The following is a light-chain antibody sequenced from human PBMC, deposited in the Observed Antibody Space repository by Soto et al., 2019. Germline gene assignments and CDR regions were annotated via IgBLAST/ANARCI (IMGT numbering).Light chain of an antibody. CDR2: DAS. V-gene: IGKV3-11*01. J-gene: IGKJ4*01. CDR3: HYRVIWPPVAT. CDR1: QSINNY. Sequence: EIVLTQSPVTLSLSPGERATLSCRASQSINNYLAWYQQKPGQPPRLLIYDASNRATAIPVRFSGSGSGTAFALTISRLEPEDSAVHCRHYRVIWPPVATFVGGNKVEIK.